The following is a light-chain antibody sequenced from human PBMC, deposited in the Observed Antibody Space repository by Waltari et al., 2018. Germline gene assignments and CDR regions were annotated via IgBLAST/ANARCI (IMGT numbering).Light chain of an antibody. Sequence: DVQLTQSPSTLSASVGLTVAITCRASQSISSWLAWYQQKPGKAPKLLIYKASSLESGVPSRFSGSGSGTEFTLTISSLQPDDFATYHCQQYNSYWTFGQGTKVEIK. CDR2: KAS. J-gene: IGKJ1*01. V-gene: IGKV1-5*03. CDR1: QSISSW. CDR3: QQYNSYWT.